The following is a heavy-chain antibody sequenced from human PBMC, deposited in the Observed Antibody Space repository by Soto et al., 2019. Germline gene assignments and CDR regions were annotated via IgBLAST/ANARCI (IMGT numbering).Heavy chain of an antibody. J-gene: IGHJ4*02. Sequence: GGSLRLSCAASGFTFSSYGMHWVRQAPGKGLEWVAVIWYDGSNKYYADSVKGRFTISRDNSKNTLYLQMNSLRAEDTAVYYCARAAWGNSFYERNTNPIDYWGQGTLVTVSS. CDR2: IWYDGSNK. D-gene: IGHD3-3*01. V-gene: IGHV3-33*01. CDR1: GFTFSSYG. CDR3: ARAAWGNSFYERNTNPIDY.